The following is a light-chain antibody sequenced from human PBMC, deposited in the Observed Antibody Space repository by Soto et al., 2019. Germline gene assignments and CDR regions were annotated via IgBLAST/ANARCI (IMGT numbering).Light chain of an antibody. CDR2: DVS. V-gene: IGLV2-14*03. Sequence: QSVLTQPASVSGSPGQSITISCTGTSSDVGGYNYVSWYQHPPGKAPKLIIYDVSNRPSGVSYRFSGSKSGNTASLTISGLQPEDEADYYCSSYTTSNTRQIVFGTGTEVTVL. CDR1: SSDVGGYNY. J-gene: IGLJ1*01. CDR3: SSYTTSNTRQIV.